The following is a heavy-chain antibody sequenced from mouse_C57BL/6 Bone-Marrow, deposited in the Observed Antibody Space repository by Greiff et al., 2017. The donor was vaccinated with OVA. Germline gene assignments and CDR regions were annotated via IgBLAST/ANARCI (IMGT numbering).Heavy chain of an antibody. Sequence: EVQLQQSGPELVKPGASVKISCKASGYTFTDYYMNWVNQSHGKSLEWIGDINPNNGGTSYNQKFKGKATLTVDKSSSTAYMELRSLTSEDSAVYYCARSRWLLRMDYWGQGTSVTVSS. V-gene: IGHV1-26*01. CDR2: INPNNGGT. CDR1: GYTFTDYY. CDR3: ARSRWLLRMDY. D-gene: IGHD2-3*01. J-gene: IGHJ4*01.